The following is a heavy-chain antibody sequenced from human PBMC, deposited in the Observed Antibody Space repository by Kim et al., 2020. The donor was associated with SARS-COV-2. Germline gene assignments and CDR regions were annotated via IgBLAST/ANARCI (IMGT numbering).Heavy chain of an antibody. Sequence: KSRVTISVDTSKNQFSLKLSSVTAADTAVYYCARTKTQQAGYYYYYGMDVWGQGTTVTVSS. D-gene: IGHD6-13*01. J-gene: IGHJ6*02. V-gene: IGHV4-59*01. CDR3: ARTKTQQAGYYYYYGMDV.